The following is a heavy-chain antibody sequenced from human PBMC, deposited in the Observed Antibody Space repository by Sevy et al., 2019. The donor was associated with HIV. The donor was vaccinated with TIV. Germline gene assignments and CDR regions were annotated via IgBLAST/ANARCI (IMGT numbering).Heavy chain of an antibody. CDR3: ANSRGRYEGSSWLYYYYIMDV. Sequence: GGSLRLSCAAAGFTFSRYGMHWARQAPGKGLEWVAVISNDGSDKEYADSMKGRFTVSRDNSKDTVYLQMNSLRLEDTAVYYCANSRGRYEGSSWLYYYYIMDVWGQGTTVTVSS. V-gene: IGHV3-30*18. J-gene: IGHJ6*02. CDR2: ISNDGSDK. D-gene: IGHD6-13*01. CDR1: GFTFSRYG.